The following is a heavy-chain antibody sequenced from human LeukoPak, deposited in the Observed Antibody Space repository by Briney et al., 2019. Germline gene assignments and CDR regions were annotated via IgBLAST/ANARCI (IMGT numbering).Heavy chain of an antibody. CDR3: ARESGYYYVSSGRWAFDT. Sequence: GGSLRLSCAASGFTFSSYWMSWVRQAPGKGLEWVANIKQDGSEKYYVDSVKGRFTISRDNAKNSLYLQMNSLRAEDTAVYYCARESGYYYVSSGRWAFDTWGQGTMVTASS. D-gene: IGHD3-22*01. V-gene: IGHV3-7*01. J-gene: IGHJ3*02. CDR1: GFTFSSYW. CDR2: IKQDGSEK.